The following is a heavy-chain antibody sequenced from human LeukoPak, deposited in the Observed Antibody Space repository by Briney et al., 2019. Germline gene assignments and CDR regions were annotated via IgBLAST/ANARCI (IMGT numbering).Heavy chain of an antibody. Sequence: GGPLRLSCAASGFTFSGFAIHWVRQSSGKGLEWGGQIDKKNKGYATATAYAASVKGRSTISRDESINTAYLRMKSLKTEDTALYYCTRDSGTYNWVDPWGQGTLVTVSS. J-gene: IGHJ5*02. D-gene: IGHD1-26*01. CDR2: IDKKNKGYATAT. CDR3: TRDSGTYNWVDP. V-gene: IGHV3-73*01. CDR1: GFTFSGFA.